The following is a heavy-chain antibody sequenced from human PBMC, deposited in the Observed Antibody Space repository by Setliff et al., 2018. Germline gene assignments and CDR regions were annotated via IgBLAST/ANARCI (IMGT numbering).Heavy chain of an antibody. CDR3: VRSNYYGSGNFWAYYMDV. V-gene: IGHV4-4*08. J-gene: IGHJ6*03. CDR1: GGSISSFY. Sequence: SVTLSLTCTVSGGSISSFYWGWVRQPPGKGLEWIGHFYNSGSSKYNPSLKSRVTISVDTSHNNLSLKLSSVTAADTAVYYCVRSNYYGSGNFWAYYMDVWGKGTTVTVSS. D-gene: IGHD3-10*01. CDR2: FYNSGSS.